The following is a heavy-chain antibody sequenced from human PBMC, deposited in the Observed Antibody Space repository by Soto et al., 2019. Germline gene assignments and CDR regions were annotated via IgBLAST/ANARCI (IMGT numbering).Heavy chain of an antibody. V-gene: IGHV1-8*01. CDR2: LNPHSGNT. Sequence: QVQLVQSGAEVKKPGASMKVSCKASGYTFTSYDINRVRQATGQGLEWMGWLNPHSGNTGYAQKFQGRVTIARNTPISAAYLQLSSLSSEDTAVYYCAGERSRDFDYWGQGTRVTVSS. CDR3: AGERSRDFDY. CDR1: GYTFTSYD. J-gene: IGHJ4*02. D-gene: IGHD1-1*01.